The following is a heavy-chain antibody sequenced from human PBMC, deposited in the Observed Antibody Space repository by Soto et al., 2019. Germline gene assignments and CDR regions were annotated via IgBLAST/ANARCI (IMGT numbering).Heavy chain of an antibody. CDR1: GGSISSYY. CDR3: ARQLVVIYPLDYFDY. V-gene: IGHV4-59*08. Sequence: PSETLSLTCTVSGGSISSYYWSWIRQPPGKGLEWIGYIYYSGSTNYNPSLKSRVTISVDTSKNQFSLKLSSVTAADTAVYYCARQLVVIYPLDYFDYWGQGTLVTVAS. D-gene: IGHD3-22*01. CDR2: IYYSGST. J-gene: IGHJ4*02.